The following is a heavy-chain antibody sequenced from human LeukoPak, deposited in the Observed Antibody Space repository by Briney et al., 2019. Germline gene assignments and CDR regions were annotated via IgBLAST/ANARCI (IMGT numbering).Heavy chain of an antibody. V-gene: IGHV3-30*03. J-gene: IGHJ5*02. CDR1: GFTFSSYG. Sequence: PGGSLRLSCAASGFTFSSYGMHWVRQAPGKGLEWVAVISYDGSNKCYADSVKGRFTISRDSSKNTLYLQMNSLRAEDTAVYYCARPGGVPAAIPLNWFDPWGQGTLVTVSS. D-gene: IGHD2-2*02. CDR3: ARPGGVPAAIPLNWFDP. CDR2: ISYDGSNK.